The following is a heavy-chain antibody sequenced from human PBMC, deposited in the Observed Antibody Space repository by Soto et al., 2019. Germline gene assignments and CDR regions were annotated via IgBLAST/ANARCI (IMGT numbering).Heavy chain of an antibody. V-gene: IGHV5-10-1*01. CDR1: GYSFTTFW. Sequence: PGESLKISCNVSGYSFTTFWISWVRQMPEKGLEWMGRLDPADSFTNYSPSFQGHVTISVDKSINTAYLQWSSLKASDTAIYYCARHLYANRNYLDALDVWGQGTMVTVSS. CDR3: ARHLYANRNYLDALDV. CDR2: LDPADSFT. D-gene: IGHD2-8*01. J-gene: IGHJ3*01.